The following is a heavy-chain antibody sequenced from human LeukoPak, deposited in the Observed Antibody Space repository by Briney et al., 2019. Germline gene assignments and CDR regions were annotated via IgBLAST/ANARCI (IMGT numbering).Heavy chain of an antibody. J-gene: IGHJ6*02. V-gene: IGHV3-33*01. CDR1: GFTFSSYG. D-gene: IGHD3-9*01. Sequence: GGSLRLSCAASGFTFSSYGMHWVRQAPGKGLEWVAVIWYDGSNKYYADSVKGRFTISRDNSKNTLYLQMNSLRAEDTAVYYCARDLSLYYDILTGPIYYYYGMDVWGQGTTVTVSS. CDR2: IWYDGSNK. CDR3: ARDLSLYYDILTGPIYYYYGMDV.